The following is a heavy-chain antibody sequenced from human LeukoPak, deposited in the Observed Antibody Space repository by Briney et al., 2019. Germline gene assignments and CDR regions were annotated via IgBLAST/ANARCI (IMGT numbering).Heavy chain of an antibody. Sequence: GGSLRLSCAASGFTFSSYAMIWVRQAPGTGLEWVSGISGSGRSTYYADSVKGRFTISRDNSKNTLYLQMNSLRAEDTAVYYCAKEFCSGGSCNLDYWGQGTLVTVSS. V-gene: IGHV3-23*01. CDR3: AKEFCSGGSCNLDY. CDR1: GFTFSSYA. D-gene: IGHD2-15*01. J-gene: IGHJ4*02. CDR2: ISGSGRST.